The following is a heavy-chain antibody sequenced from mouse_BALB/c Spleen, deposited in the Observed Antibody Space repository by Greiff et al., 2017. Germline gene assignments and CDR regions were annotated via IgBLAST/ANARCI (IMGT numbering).Heavy chain of an antibody. V-gene: IGHV5-6-3*01. D-gene: IGHD4-1*01. J-gene: IGHJ4*01. Sequence: EVMLVESGGGLVQPGGSLKLSCAASGFTFSSYGMSWVRQTPDKRLELVATINSNGGSTYYPDSVKGRFTISRDNAKNTLYLQMSSLKSEDTAMYYCTRDGTGTFYAMDYWGQGTSVTVSS. CDR2: INSNGGST. CDR1: GFTFSSYG. CDR3: TRDGTGTFYAMDY.